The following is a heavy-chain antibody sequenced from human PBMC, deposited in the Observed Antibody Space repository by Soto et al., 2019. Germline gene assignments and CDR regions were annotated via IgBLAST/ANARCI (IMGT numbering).Heavy chain of an antibody. CDR2: IYSGGST. D-gene: IGHD6-19*01. J-gene: IGHJ6*02. V-gene: IGHV3-66*01. Sequence: GGSLRVSCAASGFTVSSNYMGWGRQAPWKGLEWVSVIYSGGSTYYADSVKGRFTISRDNSKNTLYLQMNSLRAEDTAVYYCARDQAVAGTFDCYYYGMDVWGQGTTVTVSS. CDR1: GFTVSSNY. CDR3: ARDQAVAGTFDCYYYGMDV.